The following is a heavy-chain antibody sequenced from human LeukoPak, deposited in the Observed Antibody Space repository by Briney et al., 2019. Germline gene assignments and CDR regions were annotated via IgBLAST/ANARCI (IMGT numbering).Heavy chain of an antibody. Sequence: GGSLRLSCAASGFTFSSYAMHWVRQAPGKGLEWVAVISYDGSNKYYADSVKGRFTISRDNAKNSLYLQMNSLRAEDTAVYYCARDRNGDYALDYWGQGTLVTVSS. CDR3: ARDRNGDYALDY. CDR1: GFTFSSYA. D-gene: IGHD4-17*01. J-gene: IGHJ4*02. V-gene: IGHV3-30-3*01. CDR2: ISYDGSNK.